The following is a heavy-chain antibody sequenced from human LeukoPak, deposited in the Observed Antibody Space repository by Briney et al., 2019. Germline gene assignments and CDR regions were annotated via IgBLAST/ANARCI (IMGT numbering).Heavy chain of an antibody. D-gene: IGHD3-3*01. CDR2: INQDGSQK. J-gene: IGHJ4*02. Sequence: QPGGSLRLSCEGSGFTFKNYWMTWVRQAPGKGLEWVANINQDGSQKYYLDSVRGRFTISRDNATSSLYLQMKSLRVEHTAVYYCARDQDMFRFFDWSSAFDFWGQGIVVAVSS. CDR3: ARDQDMFRFFDWSSAFDF. V-gene: IGHV3-7*01. CDR1: GFTFKNYW.